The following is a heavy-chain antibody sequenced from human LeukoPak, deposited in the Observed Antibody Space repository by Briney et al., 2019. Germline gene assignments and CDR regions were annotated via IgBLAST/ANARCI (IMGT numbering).Heavy chain of an antibody. CDR1: GFTFSDYY. D-gene: IGHD3-10*01. CDR3: AKTDNPEHYTLFGESPS. V-gene: IGHV3-23*01. Sequence: GGSLRLSCAASGFTFSDYYMSWIRQAPGKGLEWVSSISGSGENTYYADSVKGRFTVSRDNSKNTLYLQMNSLRAEDTAVYYCAKTDNPEHYTLFGESPSWGQGTLVTASS. J-gene: IGHJ5*02. CDR2: ISGSGENT.